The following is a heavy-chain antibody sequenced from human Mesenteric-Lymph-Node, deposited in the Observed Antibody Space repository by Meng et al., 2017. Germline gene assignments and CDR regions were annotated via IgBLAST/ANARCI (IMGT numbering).Heavy chain of an antibody. CDR3: AKLWVTVAGDYFDY. CDR1: GFTFSDFY. Sequence: GESLKISCAASGFTFSDFYMSWIRQAPGKGLEWVSYISGSGSPIHYADSVKGRFTISRDNAKNSVYLQMNSLRVEDTAVYYCAKLWVTVAGDYFDYWGQGTLVTVSS. J-gene: IGHJ4*02. D-gene: IGHD6-19*01. V-gene: IGHV3-11*01. CDR2: ISGSGSPI.